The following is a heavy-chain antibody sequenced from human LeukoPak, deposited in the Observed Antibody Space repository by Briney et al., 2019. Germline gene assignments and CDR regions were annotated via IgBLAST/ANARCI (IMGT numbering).Heavy chain of an antibody. J-gene: IGHJ2*01. CDR2: INSDGSST. D-gene: IGHD5-18*01. CDR1: GFTFTSYW. V-gene: IGHV3-74*01. Sequence: PGGSLRLSCAASGFTFTSYWMHWVRQAPGKGLVWVSRINSDGSSTDYADSVKGRFTISRDNAKNRLYLQMNSLRADDTAVYYCARGYSHGYWYFDLWGRGTLVTVSS. CDR3: ARGYSHGYWYFDL.